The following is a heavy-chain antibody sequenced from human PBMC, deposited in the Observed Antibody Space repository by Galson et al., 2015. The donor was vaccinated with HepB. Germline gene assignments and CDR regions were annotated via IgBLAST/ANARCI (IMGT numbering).Heavy chain of an antibody. Sequence: SLRLSCAASGFTLSSSAMSWVRQAPGRGLEWVSAISTGAGTTYYADSVRGRFTISRDDSKNTLHLQMNSLRAEDTAVYYCAKDQDTSQAGTTWEYWGQGTLVTVSP. D-gene: IGHD1-1*01. CDR2: ISTGAGTT. V-gene: IGHV3-23*01. CDR1: GFTLSSSA. J-gene: IGHJ4*02. CDR3: AKDQDTSQAGTTWEY.